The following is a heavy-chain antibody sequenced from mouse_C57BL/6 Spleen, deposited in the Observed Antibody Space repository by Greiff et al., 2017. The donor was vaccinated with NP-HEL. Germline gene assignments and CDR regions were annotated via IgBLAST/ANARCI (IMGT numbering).Heavy chain of an antibody. V-gene: IGHV5-17*01. D-gene: IGHD2-3*01. CDR2: ISSGSSTI. J-gene: IGHJ4*01. Sequence: EVQRVESGGGLVKPGGSLKLSCAASGFTFSDYGMHWVRQAPEKGLEWVAYISSGSSTIYYADTVKGRFPISRDNAKNTLFLQMTSLRSEDPAMYYCASPAYDGYYVGVYYYAMDYWGQGTSVTVSS. CDR1: GFTFSDYG. CDR3: ASPAYDGYYVGVYYYAMDY.